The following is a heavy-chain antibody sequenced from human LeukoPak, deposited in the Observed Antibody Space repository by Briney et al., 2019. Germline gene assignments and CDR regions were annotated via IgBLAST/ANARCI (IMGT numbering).Heavy chain of an antibody. D-gene: IGHD3-9*01. Sequence: GGSLRLSCAASGFTFNTYAMNWVRQAPGKGLEWVSSISGSGENTYYADSVKGRFTISRDNSKNTLSLQMNSLRAEDTAVYYCAKGSVNYDILTGSYFDYWGQGTLVTVSP. CDR1: GFTFNTYA. J-gene: IGHJ4*02. V-gene: IGHV3-23*01. CDR2: ISGSGENT. CDR3: AKGSVNYDILTGSYFDY.